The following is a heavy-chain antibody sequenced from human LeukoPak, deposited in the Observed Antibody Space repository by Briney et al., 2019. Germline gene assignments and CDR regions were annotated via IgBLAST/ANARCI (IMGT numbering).Heavy chain of an antibody. Sequence: PGGSLRLSCAASGFTFSSYGMHWVRQAPGKGLEWVAVISYDGSNKYYADSVKGRFTISRDNSKNTLYLQMNSLRAEDTAVYYCAKVGGSPIALYYFDYWGQGTLVTVSS. D-gene: IGHD1-26*01. J-gene: IGHJ4*02. V-gene: IGHV3-30*18. CDR3: AKVGGSPIALYYFDY. CDR1: GFTFSSYG. CDR2: ISYDGSNK.